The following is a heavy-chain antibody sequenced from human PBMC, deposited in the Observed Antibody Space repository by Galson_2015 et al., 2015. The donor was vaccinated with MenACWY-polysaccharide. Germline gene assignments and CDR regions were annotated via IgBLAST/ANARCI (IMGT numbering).Heavy chain of an antibody. Sequence: SLRLSCAASGFTFDDYAMHWVRQAPGKGLEWVSGICWNSGSIGYADSVKGRFTISRDNAKNFLYLQMNSLRAEDTALYYCAKEGMTTVTKRSSCYYMDVWGKGTTVTVSS. CDR2: ICWNSGSI. V-gene: IGHV3-9*01. J-gene: IGHJ6*03. CDR1: GFTFDDYA. D-gene: IGHD4-11*01. CDR3: AKEGMTTVTKRSSCYYMDV.